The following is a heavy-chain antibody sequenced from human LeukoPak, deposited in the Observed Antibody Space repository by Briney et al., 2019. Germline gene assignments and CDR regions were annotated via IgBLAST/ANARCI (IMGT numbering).Heavy chain of an antibody. D-gene: IGHD3-10*01. J-gene: IGHJ4*02. CDR2: IIPIFGTA. CDR3: ARTDDPQLAYFDY. V-gene: IGHV1-69*05. CDR1: GGTFSSYA. Sequence: SVKVSCKASGGTFSSYAISWVRQAPGQGLEWMGGIIPIFGTANYAQRFQGRVTITTDESTSTAYMELSSLRSEDTAVYYCARTDDPQLAYFDYWGQGTLVTVSS.